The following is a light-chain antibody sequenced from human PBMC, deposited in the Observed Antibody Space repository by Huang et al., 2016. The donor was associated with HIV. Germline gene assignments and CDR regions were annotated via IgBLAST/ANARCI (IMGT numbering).Light chain of an antibody. J-gene: IGKJ2*01. Sequence: DIQMTQSPSSLSASVGDRVTITCRASQDISNYLNWYQQKPGKAPKLLIYVATNLETGVSSRFSGSGSGTDVTFTISSLQPEDIATYYCQQYDYLPYTFGQGTMLEIK. CDR3: QQYDYLPYT. CDR2: VAT. CDR1: QDISNY. V-gene: IGKV1-33*01.